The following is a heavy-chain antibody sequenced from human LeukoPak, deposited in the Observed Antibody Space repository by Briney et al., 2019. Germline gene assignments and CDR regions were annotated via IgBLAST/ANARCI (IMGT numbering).Heavy chain of an antibody. J-gene: IGHJ3*02. D-gene: IGHD1-7*01. Sequence: PSETLSLTCTVSGGSISSGSYSWSWIRQPAGKGLEWIGRIYTSGSTNYNPSLKSRVTISVDTSKNQFSLKLSSVTAADTAVYYCARGGRRDWNYEEAFDIWGQGTMVTVSS. CDR1: GGSISSGSYS. CDR2: IYTSGST. CDR3: ARGGRRDWNYEEAFDI. V-gene: IGHV4-61*02.